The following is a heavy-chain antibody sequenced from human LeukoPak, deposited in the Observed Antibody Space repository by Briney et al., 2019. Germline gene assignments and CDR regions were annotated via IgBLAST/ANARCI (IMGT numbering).Heavy chain of an antibody. V-gene: IGHV4-39*02. J-gene: IGHJ4*02. D-gene: IGHD4-17*01. CDR2: IYHSGSI. Sequence: SETLSLTCTVSGDSLGSGMYYWGWIRQAPGKGLTWIGSIYHSGSIFYNASFESRVAMSVDPSNNQFSLRLTSVTAADTAVYYCARDVTVGDYAFDYWGQGTLVTVSS. CDR3: ARDVTVGDYAFDY. CDR1: GDSLGSGMYY.